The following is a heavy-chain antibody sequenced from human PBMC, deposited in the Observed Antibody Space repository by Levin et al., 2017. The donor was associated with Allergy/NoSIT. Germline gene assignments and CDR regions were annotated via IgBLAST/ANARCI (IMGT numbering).Heavy chain of an antibody. J-gene: IGHJ6*03. CDR3: TRDRPDGGVFGVVILFGTPKPHYYMDV. CDR1: GFTFGDYA. Sequence: GGSLRLSCTASGFTFGDYAMSWFRQAPGKGLEWVGFIRSKAYGGTTEYAASVKGRFTISRDDSKSIAYLQMNSLKTEDTAVYYCTRDRPDGGVFGVVILFGTPKPHYYMDVWGKGTTVTVSS. V-gene: IGHV3-49*03. D-gene: IGHD3-3*01. CDR2: IRSKAYGGTT.